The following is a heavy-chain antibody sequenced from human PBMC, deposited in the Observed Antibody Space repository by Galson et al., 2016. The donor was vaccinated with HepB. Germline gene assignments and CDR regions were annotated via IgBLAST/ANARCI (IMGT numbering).Heavy chain of an antibody. CDR1: GFSLSSYS. CDR2: IRRTSQTI. V-gene: IGHV3-48*01. CDR3: ALINGGSYFGLDY. D-gene: IGHD1-26*01. Sequence: ALRLSCAVSGFSLSSYSMNWVRQAPGRGLEWDSYIRRTSQTIYYADSVKGRFPISSDNAKNSLYLQFDSLRGEDAALYYCALINGGSYFGLDYWGQGTLVTVSS. J-gene: IGHJ4*02.